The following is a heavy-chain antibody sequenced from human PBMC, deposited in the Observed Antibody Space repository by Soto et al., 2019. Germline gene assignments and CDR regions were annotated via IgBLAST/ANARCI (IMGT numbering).Heavy chain of an antibody. J-gene: IGHJ5*02. CDR2: INEDGSFG. V-gene: IGHV3-7*05. CDR1: GFTFSDFW. Sequence: GGSLRLSCAVSGFTFSDFWMSWLRQVPGKGLEWVANINEDGSFGQYVDSVRGRFIISRDNARNSLYLEMGSLRAEDTAVYYCAKDGYCRGRSCYDPYDHWGQGTLVTVSS. CDR3: AKDGYCRGRSCYDPYDH. D-gene: IGHD2-15*01.